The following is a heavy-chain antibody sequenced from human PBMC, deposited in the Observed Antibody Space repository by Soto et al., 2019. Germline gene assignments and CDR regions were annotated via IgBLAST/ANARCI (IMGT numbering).Heavy chain of an antibody. D-gene: IGHD3-16*02. V-gene: IGHV3-15*01. CDR2: IKSKTDGGTT. CDR1: GFTFSNAW. J-gene: IGHJ4*02. Sequence: EVQLVESGGGLVQPGVSLRLSCAASGFTFSNAWMSWVRQAPGKGLEWVGRIKSKTDGGTTDYDAPVKGRFTISRDDSKNTLYLQMNSLKTGDTAVYYCATYDYIWGYYRYRWAYWGQGTLVTVSS. CDR3: ATYDYIWGYYRYRWAY.